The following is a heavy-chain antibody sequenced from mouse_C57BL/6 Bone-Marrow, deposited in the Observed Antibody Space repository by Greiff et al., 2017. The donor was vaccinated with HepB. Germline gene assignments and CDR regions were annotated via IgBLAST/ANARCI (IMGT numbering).Heavy chain of an antibody. CDR3: ARARQYYGSSDWYFDG. CDR1: GFTFTDYY. J-gene: IGHJ1*03. V-gene: IGHV7-3*01. D-gene: IGHD1-1*01. Sequence: EVQRVESGGGLVQPGGSLSLSCAASGFTFTDYYMSWVRQPPGKALEWLGFIRNKANGYTTEYSASVKGRFTISRDNSQSILYLQMNALRAEDSATYYWARARQYYGSSDWYFDGWGTGTTVTVSS. CDR2: IRNKANGYTT.